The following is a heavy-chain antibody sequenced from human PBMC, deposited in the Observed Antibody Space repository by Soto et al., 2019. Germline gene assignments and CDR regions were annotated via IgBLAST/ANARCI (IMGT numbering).Heavy chain of an antibody. CDR2: IIPIFGTA. J-gene: IGHJ3*02. CDR1: GGTFSSYA. D-gene: IGHD6-19*01. V-gene: IGHV1-69*13. CDR3: ARDLCSSGCNDAFDI. Sequence: GASVKVSCKASGGTFSSYAISWVRQAPGQGLEWMGGIIPIFGTANYAQKFQGRVTITADESTSTAYMELSSLRSEDTAVYYCARDLCSSGCNDAFDIWGQGTMVTVSS.